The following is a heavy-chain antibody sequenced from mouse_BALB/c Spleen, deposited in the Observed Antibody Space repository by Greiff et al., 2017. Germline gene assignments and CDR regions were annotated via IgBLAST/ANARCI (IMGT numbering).Heavy chain of an antibody. CDR2: IYPGNSDT. Sequence: EVQLQESGAELVKPGASVKLSCTASGFNIKDTYMHWVKQRPGQGLEWIGAIYPGNSDTSYNQKFKGKAKLTAVTSTSTAYMELSSLTNEDSAVYYCTTMITSWFAYWGQGTLVTVSA. J-gene: IGHJ3*01. V-gene: IGHV1-5*01. CDR1: GFNIKDTY. CDR3: TTMITSWFAY. D-gene: IGHD2-4*01.